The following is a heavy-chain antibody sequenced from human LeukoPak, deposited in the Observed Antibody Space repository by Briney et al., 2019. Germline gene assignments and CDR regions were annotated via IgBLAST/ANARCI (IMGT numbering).Heavy chain of an antibody. J-gene: IGHJ4*02. D-gene: IGHD3-22*01. CDR1: GYTITSHS. CDR2: INPSGGST. V-gene: IGHV1-46*01. CDR3: ARDRKGYYDSSGYYPFDY. Sequence: GASVKVSCKASGYTITSHSMHWVRQAPGQGPEWMGIINPSGGSTNYAQKFQGRVTITADKSTSTAYMELSSLRSEDTAVYYCARDRKGYYDSSGYYPFDYWGQGTLVTVSS.